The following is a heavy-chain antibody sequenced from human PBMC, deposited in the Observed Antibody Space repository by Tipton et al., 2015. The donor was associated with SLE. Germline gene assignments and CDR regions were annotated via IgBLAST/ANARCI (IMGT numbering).Heavy chain of an antibody. D-gene: IGHD5-24*01. CDR1: GGSTSPYY. Sequence: TLSLTCTVSGGSTSPYYLTWIRQPAGKGLEWIGRIYTTGNTNYNPSLKSRVTISLDTSKNQFSLKLSSVTAADTAVYYCARTNLQESLVDWYFDLWGRGTLVTVSS. V-gene: IGHV4-4*07. CDR3: ARTNLQESLVDWYFDL. J-gene: IGHJ2*01. CDR2: IYTTGNT.